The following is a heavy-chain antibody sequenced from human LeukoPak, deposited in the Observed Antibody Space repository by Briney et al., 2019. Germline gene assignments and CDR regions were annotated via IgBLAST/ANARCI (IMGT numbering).Heavy chain of an antibody. J-gene: IGHJ4*02. CDR2: ISSNGGST. V-gene: IGHV3-64D*06. Sequence: PGGSLRLSCSASGFTFSNYPMYWVRQAPGKGLEYVSGISSNGGSTSYADSVKGRFTISRDNSKNTLYLQMSSLRTEDTAVHYCVKDPGYSSSWYFDYWGQGTLVTVSS. CDR1: GFTFSNYP. D-gene: IGHD6-13*01. CDR3: VKDPGYSSSWYFDY.